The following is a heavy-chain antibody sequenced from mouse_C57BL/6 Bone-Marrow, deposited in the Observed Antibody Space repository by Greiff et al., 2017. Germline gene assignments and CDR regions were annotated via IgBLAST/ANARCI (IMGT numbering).Heavy chain of an antibody. J-gene: IGHJ2*01. Sequence: QVQLQQPGAELVQPGASVKLSCKASGYTFTSYWMHWVKKRPGRGLEWIGRIDPNSGGTKYNEKFKSKATLTVDKPSSTAYMQLSSLTSEDSAVYDCARGGWLLFDYWGQGTTLTVSS. D-gene: IGHD2-3*01. V-gene: IGHV1-72*01. CDR1: GYTFTSYW. CDR2: IDPNSGGT. CDR3: ARGGWLLFDY.